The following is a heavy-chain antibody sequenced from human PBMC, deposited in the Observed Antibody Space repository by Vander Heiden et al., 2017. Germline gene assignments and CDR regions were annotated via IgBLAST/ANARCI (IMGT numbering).Heavy chain of an antibody. Sequence: EVQLLESGGTLVQPGGSLRLSCAASGLTFSSYVMNWVRQAPGKGLEWVSAISGGGGSTYYADSVRGRFTISRDNSRNTLYLQVNSLRADDTAVYYCASAITEALFEYWGQGTLVTVSS. CDR3: ASAITEALFEY. J-gene: IGHJ4*02. CDR1: GLTFSSYV. CDR2: ISGGGGST. D-gene: IGHD3-10*01. V-gene: IGHV3-23*01.